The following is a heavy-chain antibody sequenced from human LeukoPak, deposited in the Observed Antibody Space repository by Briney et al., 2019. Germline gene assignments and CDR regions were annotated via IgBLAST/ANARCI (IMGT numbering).Heavy chain of an antibody. V-gene: IGHV3-21*01. J-gene: IGHJ3*02. CDR1: GFTFSSYS. D-gene: IGHD3-16*01. CDR2: ISSSSSYI. Sequence: SGGSLRLSCAASGFTFSSYSMNWVRQAPGKGLEWVSSISSSSSYIYYADSVKGRFTISRDNAKNSLHLQMNSLRAEDTAVYYCARDVMDAFDIWGQGTMVTVSS. CDR3: ARDVMDAFDI.